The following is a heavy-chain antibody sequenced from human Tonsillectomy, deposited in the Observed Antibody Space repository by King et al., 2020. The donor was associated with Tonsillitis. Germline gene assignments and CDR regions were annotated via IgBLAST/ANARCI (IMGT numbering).Heavy chain of an antibody. Sequence: VQLQQWGAGLLKPSETLSLTCAVYGGSFSGYYWSWIRQPPGKGLEWIGEINHSGSPNYNPSLKSRVTISVDTYKNQFSLKLSSVTAADTAVYYCARGQYYDSSGYRNKGVACDIWGQGTSVTVSS. D-gene: IGHD3-22*01. CDR3: ARGQYYDSSGYRNKGVACDI. J-gene: IGHJ3*02. CDR2: INHSGSP. CDR1: GGSFSGYY. V-gene: IGHV4-34*01.